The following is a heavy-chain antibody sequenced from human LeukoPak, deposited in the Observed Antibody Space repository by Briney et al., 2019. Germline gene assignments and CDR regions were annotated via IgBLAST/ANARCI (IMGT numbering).Heavy chain of an antibody. CDR2: IYYSGST. V-gene: IGHV4-59*12. CDR3: ARVGDILTGYYEENLYFDY. D-gene: IGHD3-9*01. CDR1: GGSISSYY. Sequence: PSETLSLTCTVSGGSISSYYWSWIRQPPGKGLEWIGYIYYSGSTNYNPSLKSRVTISVDTSKNQFSLKLSSVTAADTAVYYCARVGDILTGYYEENLYFDYWGQGTLVTVSS. J-gene: IGHJ4*02.